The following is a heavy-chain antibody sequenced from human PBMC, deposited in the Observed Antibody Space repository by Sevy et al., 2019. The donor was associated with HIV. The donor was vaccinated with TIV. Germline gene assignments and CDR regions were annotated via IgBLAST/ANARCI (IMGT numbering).Heavy chain of an antibody. D-gene: IGHD3-10*01. CDR3: ARGMVRGLVPFS. CDR2: ISGSGSMI. V-gene: IGHV3-48*03. J-gene: IGHJ5*02. CDR1: AFSFSVYE. Sequence: GGSLRLSCADSAFSFSVYEMNWVRQVPGKGLEWVSCISGSGSMIYYADSVKGRFTISRDNAKNSLYLQMSSLRAEDTAVYYCARGMVRGLVPFSWGQGTLVTVSS.